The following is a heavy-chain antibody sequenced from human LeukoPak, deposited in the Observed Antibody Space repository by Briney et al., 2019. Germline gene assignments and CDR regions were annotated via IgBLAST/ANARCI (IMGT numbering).Heavy chain of an antibody. D-gene: IGHD3-22*01. CDR1: GFSFSDNA. V-gene: IGHV3-23*01. J-gene: IGHJ4*02. CDR2: ISSGGNT. CDR3: AKHLGGNYFDRPFDY. Sequence: GRSLRLSCAASGFSFSDNAMTWVRQAPGKGLEWVAVISSGGNTKYADSERGRFSISRDNSKNTLYLQMNSLRAEDTAVYYCAKHLGGNYFDRPFDYWGQGTLVTVSS.